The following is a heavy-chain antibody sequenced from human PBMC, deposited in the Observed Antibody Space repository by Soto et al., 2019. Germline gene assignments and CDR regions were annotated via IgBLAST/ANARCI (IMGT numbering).Heavy chain of an antibody. Sequence: QVQLVQSGAEVKKPGSSVKVSCKAPGGTFSSYAISWVRQAPGQGLEWMGGIIPIFGTAKYAQKFQGRVTITADESTTTGYMELSSLGSQDTAVYCCARSQGGSSSLDIYYYHYYGMDVWCQGTRVTVSS. J-gene: IGHJ6*01. CDR1: GGTFSSYA. V-gene: IGHV1-69*01. CDR3: ARSQGGSSSLDIYYYHYYGMDV. CDR2: IIPIFGTA. D-gene: IGHD2-15*01.